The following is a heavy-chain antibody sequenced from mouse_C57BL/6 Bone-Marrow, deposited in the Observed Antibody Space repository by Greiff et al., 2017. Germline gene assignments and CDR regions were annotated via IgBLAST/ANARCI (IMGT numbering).Heavy chain of an antibody. CDR1: GYTFTSYW. CDR3: ARGIYYYGSSVFAY. CDR2: IHPNSGST. V-gene: IGHV1-64*01. Sequence: QVQLQQPGAELVKPGASVKLSCKASGYTFTSYWMHWVKQRPGQGLEWIGMIHPNSGSTNYNEKFKSKATLTVDKSSSTAYMQLSRLTSEDSAVYYSARGIYYYGSSVFAYWGQGTLVTVSA. D-gene: IGHD1-1*01. J-gene: IGHJ3*01.